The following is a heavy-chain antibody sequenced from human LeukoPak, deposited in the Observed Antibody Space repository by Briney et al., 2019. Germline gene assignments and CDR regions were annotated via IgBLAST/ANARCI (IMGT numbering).Heavy chain of an antibody. CDR1: GYTFTSYY. J-gene: IGHJ4*02. CDR2: IIPILGIA. D-gene: IGHD3-22*01. Sequence: SVKVSCKASGYTFTSYYMHWVRQAPGQGLEWMGMIIPILGIANYARKLQGRVTITADKSTSTAYMELSSLRSEDTAVYYCARPPYYDSSGSPDDYWGQGTLVTVSS. V-gene: IGHV1-69*02. CDR3: ARPPYYDSSGSPDDY.